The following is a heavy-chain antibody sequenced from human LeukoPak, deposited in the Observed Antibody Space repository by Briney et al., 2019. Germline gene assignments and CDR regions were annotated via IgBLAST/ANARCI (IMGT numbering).Heavy chain of an antibody. J-gene: IGHJ4*02. CDR1: GFTFSSYA. Sequence: QAGGSLRLSCAASGFTFSSYAMHWVRQAPGKGLEYVSGISSNGGSTYYAGSVKGRLTISRDNSKNTVNLQMGSLRIEDTAVYHCARMTLYGSGTVDWGQGILVTVSS. CDR3: ARMTLYGSGTVD. D-gene: IGHD3-10*01. V-gene: IGHV3-64*02. CDR2: ISSNGGST.